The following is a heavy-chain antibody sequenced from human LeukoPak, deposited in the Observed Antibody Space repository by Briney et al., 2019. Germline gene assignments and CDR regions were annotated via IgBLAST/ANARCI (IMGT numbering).Heavy chain of an antibody. CDR1: GFTFNIYW. CDR2: INQDGSEK. J-gene: IGHJ6*03. V-gene: IGHV3-7*01. Sequence: KSGGSLRLSCAASGFTFNIYWMSWVRQTPGKGLEWVANINQDGSEKYYVDSVKGRFTISRDNARNSLYLQMNSLRAEDTAVYYCARGGGSRFGEFSIPLYYYYMDVWGKGTTVTISS. D-gene: IGHD3-10*02. CDR3: ARGGGSRFGEFSIPLYYYYMDV.